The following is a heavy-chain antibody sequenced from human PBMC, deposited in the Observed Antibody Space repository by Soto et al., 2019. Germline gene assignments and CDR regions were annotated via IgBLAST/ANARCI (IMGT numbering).Heavy chain of an antibody. CDR3: AKDRGWCISTICYGPAYYYCYGMDV. D-gene: IGHD2-2*01. V-gene: IGHV3-30*18. Sequence: GGSLRLSCAASGFTFSSYGMHWVRQAPGKGLEWVAVISYDGSNKYYADSVKGRFTISRDNSKNTLYLQMNSLRAEDTAVYYCAKDRGWCISTICYGPAYYYCYGMDVWGQGTTVPVSS. CDR1: GFTFSSYG. J-gene: IGHJ6*02. CDR2: ISYDGSNK.